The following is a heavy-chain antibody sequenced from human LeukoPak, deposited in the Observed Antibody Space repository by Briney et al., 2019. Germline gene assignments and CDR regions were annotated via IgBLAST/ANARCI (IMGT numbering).Heavy chain of an antibody. CDR2: IYYSGST. Sequence: KASETLSLTCTVSGGSISSYYWNWIRQPPGKGLEWIGYIYYSGSTNYNPSLKSRDTISVDTSKNQFSLKLSSVTAADTAVYYCARGGWYPESFQHWGQGALVTVSS. V-gene: IGHV4-59*01. D-gene: IGHD6-19*01. CDR1: GGSISSYY. J-gene: IGHJ1*01. CDR3: ARGGWYPESFQH.